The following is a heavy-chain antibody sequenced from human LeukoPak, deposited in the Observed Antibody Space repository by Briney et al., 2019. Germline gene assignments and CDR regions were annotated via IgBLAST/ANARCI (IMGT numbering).Heavy chain of an antibody. V-gene: IGHV3-7*01. CDR3: ARTMVRGHYYYYYYGMDV. CDR2: IKQDGSEK. CDR1: GFTFSSYW. J-gene: IGHJ6*02. Sequence: GGSLRLSCAASGFTFSSYWMSWVRQAPGKGLEWVANIKQDGSEKYYVDSVKGRFTISRDNAKNSLYLQMNSLRAEDTAVYYCARTMVRGHYYYYYYGMDVWGQGTTVTVPS. D-gene: IGHD3-10*01.